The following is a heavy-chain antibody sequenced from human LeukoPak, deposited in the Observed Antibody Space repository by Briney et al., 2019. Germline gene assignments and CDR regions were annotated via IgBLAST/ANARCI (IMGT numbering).Heavy chain of an antibody. J-gene: IGHJ6*03. CDR2: IYRSGTT. CDR3: ARETSQKGAHYMDV. Sequence: PSETLSLTCTVSGGSISSIDWWTWVRQPPGKGLEWIGQIYRSGTTNYNPSLKSRVTISVDTSKNQFSLKLSSVTAADTAVYYCARETSQKGAHYMDVWGKGTTVTISS. D-gene: IGHD3-16*01. V-gene: IGHV4-4*02. CDR1: GGSISSIDW.